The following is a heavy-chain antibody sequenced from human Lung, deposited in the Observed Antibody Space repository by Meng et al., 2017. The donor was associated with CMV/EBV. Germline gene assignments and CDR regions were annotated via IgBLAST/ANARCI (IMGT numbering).Heavy chain of an antibody. CDR1: GFTFSSYW. D-gene: IGHD4-17*01. Sequence: GGSLRLXCAASGFTFSSYWMHWVRQAPGKGLVWVSRINSDGSSTSYADSVKGRFTISRDNAKNTLYLQMNSLRAEDTAVYYCARESVGWGYYGDYERYFDYWGQGTXVTVSS. J-gene: IGHJ4*02. CDR3: ARESVGWGYYGDYERYFDY. CDR2: INSDGSST. V-gene: IGHV3-74*01.